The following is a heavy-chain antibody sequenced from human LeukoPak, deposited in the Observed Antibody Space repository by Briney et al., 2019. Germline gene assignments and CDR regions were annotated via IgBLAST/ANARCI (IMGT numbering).Heavy chain of an antibody. V-gene: IGHV3-48*03. J-gene: IGHJ6*02. CDR1: GFTFSSYE. Sequence: PGGSLRLSCAASGFTFSSYEMNWVRQAPGKGLEWVSYISSSGSTIYYADSVKGRFTISRDNAKNSLYLQMNSLRAEDTAVYYCAREWAPAGYYGMDVWGQGTRSPSP. CDR3: AREWAPAGYYGMDV. CDR2: ISSSGSTI.